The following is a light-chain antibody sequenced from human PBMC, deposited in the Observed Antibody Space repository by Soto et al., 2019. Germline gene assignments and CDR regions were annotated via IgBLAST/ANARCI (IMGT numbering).Light chain of an antibody. CDR1: QSVSSN. Sequence: EIVMTQSPDIMSVSPGERVTLSCRASQSVSSNLGWYQQKPGQAPRLLIYGPSTRATGIPARFSGSGSGTEFTLTISSLQSEDFAVYYCQQYNNWPYTFGQGTKLEIK. CDR2: GPS. J-gene: IGKJ2*01. CDR3: QQYNNWPYT. V-gene: IGKV3-15*01.